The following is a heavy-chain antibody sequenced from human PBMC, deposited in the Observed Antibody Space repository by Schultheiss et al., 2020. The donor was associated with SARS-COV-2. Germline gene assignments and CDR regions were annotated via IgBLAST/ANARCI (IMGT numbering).Heavy chain of an antibody. CDR3: ARDISFDCSSTSCYTDAGGWFDP. CDR2: IGTAGDT. D-gene: IGHD2-2*02. V-gene: IGHV3-13*01. CDR1: GFTFSSYS. Sequence: GGSLRLSCAASGFTFSSYSMNWVRQATGKGLEWVSAIGTAGDTYYPGSVKGRFTISRDNSKNTLYLQMNSLRAEDTAVYYCARDISFDCSSTSCYTDAGGWFDPWGQGTLVTVSS. J-gene: IGHJ5*02.